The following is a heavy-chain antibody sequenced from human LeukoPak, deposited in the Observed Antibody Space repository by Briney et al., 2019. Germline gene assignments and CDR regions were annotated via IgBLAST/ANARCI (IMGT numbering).Heavy chain of an antibody. CDR1: GGSISSYY. V-gene: IGHV4-59*12. CDR2: IYYSGST. D-gene: IGHD3-22*01. CDR3: ARSHYDSSGSPIFGLGVDY. Sequence: SETLSLTCTVSGGSISSYYWSWIRQPPGKGLEWIGYIYYSGSTNYNPSLKSRVTISVDRSKNQFSLKLSSVTAADTAVYYCARSHYDSSGSPIFGLGVDYWGQGTLVTVSS. J-gene: IGHJ4*02.